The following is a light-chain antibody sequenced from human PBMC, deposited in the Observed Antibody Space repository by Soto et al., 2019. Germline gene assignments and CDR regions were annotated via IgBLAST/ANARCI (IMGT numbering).Light chain of an antibody. J-gene: IGKJ1*01. CDR2: DAS. Sequence: EIVLTQSPATLSLSPGERATLSCGASQIVSSSYLAWYQQKPGLAPRLLIYDASSRATGIPDRFSGSGSGTDFTLTISRLEPEDFAVYYCQQYGSSPPTWTFGQGTKVDIK. CDR1: QIVSSSY. CDR3: QQYGSSPPTWT. V-gene: IGKV3D-20*01.